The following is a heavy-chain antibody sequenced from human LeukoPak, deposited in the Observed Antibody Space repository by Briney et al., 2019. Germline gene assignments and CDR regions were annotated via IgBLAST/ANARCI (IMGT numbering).Heavy chain of an antibody. CDR1: GGSFSGYY. D-gene: IGHD3-22*01. J-gene: IGHJ4*02. Sequence: SETLSLTCAVYGGSFSGYYWSWIRQPPGKGLEWIGEINHSGSTNYNPSLKSRVTISVDTSKNQFSLKLSSVTAADTAVYYCATGPYYYESSGYYYTVWGQGTLVTVSS. V-gene: IGHV4-34*01. CDR3: ATGPYYYESSGYYYTV. CDR2: INHSGST.